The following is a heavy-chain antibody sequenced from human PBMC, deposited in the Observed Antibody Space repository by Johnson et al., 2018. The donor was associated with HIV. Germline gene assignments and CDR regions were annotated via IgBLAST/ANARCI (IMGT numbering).Heavy chain of an antibody. V-gene: IGHV3-15*01. CDR1: GFTFSNAW. CDR3: AADQAGDYVWGNYRYAFDI. D-gene: IGHD3-16*02. CDR2: IQSKTAGGTT. Sequence: VQLVESGGGLVQPAGSLRLSCAASGFTFSNAWMNWVRQAPGKGLEWLGRIQSKTAGGTTDYAAPMKDKFTTSRDDSKTTVFLQMNSLKPEDTAVYYCAADQAGDYVWGNYRYAFDIWGQGTMVTVSS. J-gene: IGHJ3*02.